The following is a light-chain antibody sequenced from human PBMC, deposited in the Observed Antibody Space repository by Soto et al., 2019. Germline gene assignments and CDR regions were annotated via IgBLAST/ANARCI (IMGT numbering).Light chain of an antibody. CDR1: NSDVGAYNY. CDR2: DVS. J-gene: IGLJ3*02. V-gene: IGLV2-14*01. CDR3: SSYSSSSTRV. Sequence: QSALTQPASVSGSPGQSITISCTGTNSDVGAYNYVSWYQQHPGKAPKVMIYDVSNRPSGVSNRFSGSKSGNTASLTISGLQAEDEADYYCSSYSSSSTRVFGGGTKVTVL.